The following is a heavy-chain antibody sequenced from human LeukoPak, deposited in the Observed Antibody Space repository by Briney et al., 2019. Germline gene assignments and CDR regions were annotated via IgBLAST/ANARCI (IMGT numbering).Heavy chain of an antibody. CDR3: ARIADSGYDLGDY. D-gene: IGHD5-12*01. CDR2: INPNSGGT. V-gene: IGHV1-2*06. Sequence: GASVKVSCKASGYTFTGYYMHWVRQAPGQGLEWMGRINPNSGGTNYAQKFQGRVTMTRDTSISTAYMELSRLRSDDTAVYYCARIADSGYDLGDYWGQGTLVTVSS. CDR1: GYTFTGYY. J-gene: IGHJ4*02.